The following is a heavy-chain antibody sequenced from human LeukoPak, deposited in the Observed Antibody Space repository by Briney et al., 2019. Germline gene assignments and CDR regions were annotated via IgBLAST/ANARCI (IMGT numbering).Heavy chain of an antibody. J-gene: IGHJ3*02. CDR1: GYTFTDYY. Sequence: EASVTVSCKASGYTFTDYYMHWVRQAPGQGLEWMGWINPNSGGTNYAQKFQGRVTITRNTSISTAYMELSSLRSEDTAVYYCARGSEGSSWFKHPGAFDIWGQGTMVTVSS. CDR3: ARGSEGSSWFKHPGAFDI. CDR2: INPNSGGT. D-gene: IGHD6-13*01. V-gene: IGHV1-2*02.